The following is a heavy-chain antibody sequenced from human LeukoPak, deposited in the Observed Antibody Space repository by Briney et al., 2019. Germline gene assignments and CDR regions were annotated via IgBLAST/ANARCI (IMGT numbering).Heavy chain of an antibody. CDR3: TRGGEEPFDY. CDR1: GFTFTRFW. V-gene: IGHV3-74*01. D-gene: IGHD3-10*01. Sequence: PGGSLRLSCAGSGFTFTRFWMRWVRQAPGKGLVWVSRINVEGTTTTYADSVEGRFTISRDENTLYLQMNHLRVDDTAVYYCTRGGEEPFDYWGQGTLATVSS. J-gene: IGHJ4*02. CDR2: INVEGTTT.